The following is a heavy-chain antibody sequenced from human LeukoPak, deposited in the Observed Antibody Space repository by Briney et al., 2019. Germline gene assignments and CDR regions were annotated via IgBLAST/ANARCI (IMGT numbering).Heavy chain of an antibody. D-gene: IGHD4-17*01. V-gene: IGHV4-59*01. Sequence: PSETLSLTCTVSGGSISSYYWSWIRQPPGKGLEWIGYIYYSGSTNYNPSLKSRVTISVDTSKNQFSLKLSSVTVADTAVYYCARATNPDYGDYVFDYWGQGTLVTVSS. J-gene: IGHJ4*02. CDR3: ARATNPDYGDYVFDY. CDR1: GGSISSYY. CDR2: IYYSGST.